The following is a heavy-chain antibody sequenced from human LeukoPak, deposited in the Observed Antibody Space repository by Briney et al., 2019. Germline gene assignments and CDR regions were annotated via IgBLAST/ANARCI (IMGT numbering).Heavy chain of an antibody. Sequence: GGSLRLSCAASGFTFSRYWMSWVRQSPGKGLEWVANINQDGSEKSHVVSVKGRFTISRDNAKNSLYLQMNSLRAEDTAVYYCARDLDCGSSGCLTPPFDYWGQGTLVTVSS. J-gene: IGHJ4*02. CDR3: ARDLDCGSSGCLTPPFDY. CDR2: INQDGSEK. CDR1: GFTFSRYW. D-gene: IGHD2-2*01. V-gene: IGHV3-7*01.